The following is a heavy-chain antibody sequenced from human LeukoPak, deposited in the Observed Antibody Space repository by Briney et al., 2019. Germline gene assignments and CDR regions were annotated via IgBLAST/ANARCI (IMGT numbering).Heavy chain of an antibody. CDR3: AKDSVVVAATILNY. V-gene: IGHV3-23*01. D-gene: IGHD2-15*01. J-gene: IGHJ4*02. CDR1: GFTFSSYA. Sequence: GGSLRLSCAASGFTFSSYAMSWVRQAPGKGLEWVSAISGSGGSTYYADSVKGRFTISRDNPKNTLYLQMNSLRAEDTAVYYCAKDSVVVAATILNYWGQGTLVTVSS. CDR2: ISGSGGST.